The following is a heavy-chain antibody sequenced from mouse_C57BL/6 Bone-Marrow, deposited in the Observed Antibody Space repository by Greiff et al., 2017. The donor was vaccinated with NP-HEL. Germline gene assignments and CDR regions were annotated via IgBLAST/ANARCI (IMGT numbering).Heavy chain of an antibody. CDR3: ARHYGNPFDY. V-gene: IGHV5-6*01. J-gene: IGHJ2*01. Sequence: DVHLVESGGDLVKPGGSLKLSCAASGFTFSSYGMSWVRQTPDKRLEWVATISSGGSYTYYPDSVKGRFTITRDNAKNTLYLYMSSLKSEDTATYYCARHYGNPFDYWGQGTTLTVSS. CDR2: ISSGGSYT. D-gene: IGHD2-1*01. CDR1: GFTFSSYG.